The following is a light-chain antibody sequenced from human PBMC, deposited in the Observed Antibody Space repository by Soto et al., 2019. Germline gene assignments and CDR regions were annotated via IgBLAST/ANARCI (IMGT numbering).Light chain of an antibody. Sequence: EVVLTQSPDTLSLSPGERATLSCRTSQTISSNYVAWYQQKPGQAPRLLIYGASTRATGIPARFSGSGSGTEFTLTINSLQSEDFAVYYCQQYDKWPPWTFGLGTKVDIK. CDR2: GAS. J-gene: IGKJ1*01. CDR3: QQYDKWPPWT. CDR1: QTISSN. V-gene: IGKV3-15*01.